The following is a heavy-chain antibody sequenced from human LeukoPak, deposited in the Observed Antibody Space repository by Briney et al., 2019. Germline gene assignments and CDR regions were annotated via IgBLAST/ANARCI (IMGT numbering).Heavy chain of an antibody. D-gene: IGHD3-3*01. CDR3: ARMTIFGVVTHYFDY. CDR1: GYTFTSYA. J-gene: IGHJ4*02. CDR2: ISAYNGNT. Sequence: GASVKVSCKASGYTFTSYAMHWVRQAPGQGLEWMGWISAYNGNTNYARKLQGRVTMTTDTSTSTAYMELRSLRSDDTAVYYCARMTIFGVVTHYFDYWGQGTLVTVSS. V-gene: IGHV1-18*01.